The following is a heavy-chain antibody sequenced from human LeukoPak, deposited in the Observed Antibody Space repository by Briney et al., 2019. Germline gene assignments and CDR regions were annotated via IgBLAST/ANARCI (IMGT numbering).Heavy chain of an antibody. Sequence: GGSLRLSCAASGFTFSNYAMHWVRQAPGKGLEWVAVISYDGSNKYYADSVKGRFTISRDNSKNTLYLQMNSLRAEDTAVFHCARDRSSYDYYFDHWGQGTLVTVSS. CDR3: ARDRSSYDYYFDH. J-gene: IGHJ4*02. CDR1: GFTFSNYA. CDR2: ISYDGSNK. V-gene: IGHV3-30-3*01. D-gene: IGHD5-12*01.